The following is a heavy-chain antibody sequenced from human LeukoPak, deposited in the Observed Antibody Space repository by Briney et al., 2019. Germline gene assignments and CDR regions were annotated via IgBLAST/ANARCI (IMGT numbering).Heavy chain of an antibody. V-gene: IGHV3-7*01. D-gene: IGHD2-21*01. Sequence: PGGSLRLSCSASGYTFSNYWMSWVRQAPGKGLEYVANIKQDGSETYYVDSVKGRFTISRDNAKNSLYLQMNSLRVEDTAVYYCARGQGILFFASWGQGTLVTVSS. CDR2: IKQDGSET. CDR3: ARGQGILFFAS. J-gene: IGHJ4*02. CDR1: GYTFSNYW.